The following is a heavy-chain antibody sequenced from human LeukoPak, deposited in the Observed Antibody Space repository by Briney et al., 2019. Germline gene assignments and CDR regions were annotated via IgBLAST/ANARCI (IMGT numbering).Heavy chain of an antibody. CDR3: ARGRGGGKGIIDY. J-gene: IGHJ4*02. CDR2: INPNSGGT. V-gene: IGHV1-2*02. Sequence: GASVKVSCKASGYTFTGYYMHWVRRAPGQGLEWMGWINPNSGGTNYAQKFQGRVTMTRDTSISTAYMELSRLRSDDTAVYYCARGRGGGKGIIDYWGQGTLVTVSS. D-gene: IGHD4-23*01. CDR1: GYTFTGYY.